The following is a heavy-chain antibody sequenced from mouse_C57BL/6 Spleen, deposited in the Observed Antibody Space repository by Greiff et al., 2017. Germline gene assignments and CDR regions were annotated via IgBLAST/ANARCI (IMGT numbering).Heavy chain of an antibody. V-gene: IGHV1-82*01. CDR1: GYAFSSSW. CDR3: ARENWDDWYFDV. J-gene: IGHJ1*03. D-gene: IGHD4-1*01. Sequence: VKLLESGPELVKPGASVKISCKASGYAFSSSWMNWVKQRPGKGLEWIGRIYPGDGDTNYNGKFKGKATLTADKSSSTAYMQLSSLTSEDSAVYFCARENWDDWYFDVWGTGTTVTVSS. CDR2: IYPGDGDT.